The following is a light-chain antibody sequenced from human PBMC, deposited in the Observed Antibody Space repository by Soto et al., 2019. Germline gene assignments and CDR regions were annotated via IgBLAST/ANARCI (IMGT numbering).Light chain of an antibody. J-gene: IGKJ4*01. CDR1: QSVSSSY. CDR2: GAS. Sequence: IVLTPSPATLTLSAGERPTIYSTAGQSVSSSYLAWYQQKPGQAPRLLIYGASSRATGIPDRFSGSGSGTDFTLTISSLQPDDFATYYCQQYNSYSPLTVGGGTKVDIK. V-gene: IGKV3-20*01. CDR3: QQYNSYSPLT.